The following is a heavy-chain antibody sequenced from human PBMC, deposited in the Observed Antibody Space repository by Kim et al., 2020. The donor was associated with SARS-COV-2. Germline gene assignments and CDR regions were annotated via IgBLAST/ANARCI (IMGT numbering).Heavy chain of an antibody. CDR3: ARAPQCGGDCYRAEGHYFDY. V-gene: IGHV4-31*03. D-gene: IGHD2-21*02. J-gene: IGHJ4*02. CDR1: GGSISSGGYY. Sequence: SETLSLTCTVSGGSISSGGYYWSWIRQHPGKGLEWIGYIYYSGSTYYNPSLKSRVTISVDTSKNQFSLKLSSVTAADTAVYYCARAPQCGGDCYRAEGHYFDYWGQGTLVTVSS. CDR2: IYYSGST.